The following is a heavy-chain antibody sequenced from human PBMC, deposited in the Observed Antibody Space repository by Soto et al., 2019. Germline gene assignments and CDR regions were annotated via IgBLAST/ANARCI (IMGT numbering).Heavy chain of an antibody. CDR3: AIDEYCSGGSCYGRESGSNYYYYGMNV. V-gene: IGHV4-31*03. J-gene: IGHJ6*02. D-gene: IGHD2-15*01. CDR2: IYYSGST. CDR1: GGSISSGGYY. Sequence: QVQLQESGPGLVKPSQTLSLTCTVSGGSISSGGYYWSWIRQHPGKGLEWIGYIYYSGSTYYNPSLKIRVTLSVDTSKNQFSLKLSAVTAADTAVYNCAIDEYCSGGSCYGRESGSNYYYYGMNVRGQGPTVTISS.